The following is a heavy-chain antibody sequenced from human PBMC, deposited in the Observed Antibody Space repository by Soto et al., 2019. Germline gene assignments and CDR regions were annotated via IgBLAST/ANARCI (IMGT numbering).Heavy chain of an antibody. CDR3: AKGPPAYSGLAPRDY. V-gene: IGHV3-23*01. J-gene: IGHJ4*02. D-gene: IGHD5-18*01. CDR1: GFTFSSYA. CDR2: ISGSGTST. Sequence: GGSLRLSCVATGFTFSSYAMTWVRQAPRKGLEWVSYISGSGTSTDYADSVKGRFTISRDNSKNTLFLQMNSLRVEDTALYYCAKGPPAYSGLAPRDYSGQGTMVTVSS.